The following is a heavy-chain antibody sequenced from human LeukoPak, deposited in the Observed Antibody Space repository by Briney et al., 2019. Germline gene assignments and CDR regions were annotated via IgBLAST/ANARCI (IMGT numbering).Heavy chain of an antibody. CDR2: ISAYNGYT. D-gene: IGHD1-26*01. Sequence: GASVKVFCKASGYTFTNFPIGWVRQAPGQGLEWMGWISAYNGYTKYAPSLQGRVTMTTDTSTSTAYMQLRSLRSDDTAMYYCARVGGNYEGLIDNWGQGTLVTVSS. V-gene: IGHV1-18*01. CDR1: GYTFTNFP. J-gene: IGHJ4*02. CDR3: ARVGGNYEGLIDN.